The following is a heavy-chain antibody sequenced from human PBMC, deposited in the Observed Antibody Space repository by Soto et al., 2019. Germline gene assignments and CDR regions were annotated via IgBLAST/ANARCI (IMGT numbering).Heavy chain of an antibody. CDR3: ARGPPTSCRGGSCYSHYFDY. D-gene: IGHD2-15*01. J-gene: IGHJ4*02. V-gene: IGHV1-18*01. CDR2: ISAYNGKN. CDR1: GYTLTTYG. Sequence: QVQLVQSGAEVKKPGASMKVSCKASGYTLTTYGISWVRQAPGQGLEWMGWISAYNGKNNYAQKFQGRVTMTTDTSTSIAYMELRSLRSDDTAVYYCARGPPTSCRGGSCYSHYFDYWGQGTLVTVSS.